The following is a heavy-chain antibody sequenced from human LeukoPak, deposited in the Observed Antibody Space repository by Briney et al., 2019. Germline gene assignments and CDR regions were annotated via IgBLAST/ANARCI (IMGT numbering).Heavy chain of an antibody. CDR3: AKEIFSSVGIPDY. Sequence: GGSLRLSCAASGFTFSKAWMSWVRQAPGKGLEWVSGISGRGDITNYADSVKGRFTISRDSSNHTVHLHLHGLTLEDAAVYYCAKEIFSSVGIPDYSGQGTRVTVSS. CDR2: ISGRGDIT. D-gene: IGHD3-3*01. V-gene: IGHV3-23*01. J-gene: IGHJ4*02. CDR1: GFTFSKAW.